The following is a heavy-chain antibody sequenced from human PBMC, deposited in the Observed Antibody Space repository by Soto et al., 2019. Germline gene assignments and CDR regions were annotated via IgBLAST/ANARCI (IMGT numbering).Heavy chain of an antibody. CDR3: ASGHSSSSIRFDP. Sequence: GGSLRQSCADAEFAFSGDSRNWVSQAPGKGLEWVSYISSSSSTIYYADSVRGRFTISRDDAKNSLYLQMNSLRAEDTAVYYCASGHSSSSIRFDPWGQGTLVTVSS. D-gene: IGHD6-6*01. CDR2: ISSSSSTI. V-gene: IGHV3-48*01. J-gene: IGHJ5*02. CDR1: EFAFSGDS.